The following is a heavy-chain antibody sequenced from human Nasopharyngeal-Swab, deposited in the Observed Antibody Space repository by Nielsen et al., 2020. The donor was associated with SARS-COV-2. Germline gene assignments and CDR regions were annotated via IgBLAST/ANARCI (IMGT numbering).Heavy chain of an antibody. D-gene: IGHD1-1*01. CDR3: ARHGFRQLERFLMAFDI. J-gene: IGHJ3*02. CDR2: IYYSGST. V-gene: IGHV4-39*01. CDR1: GGSISSSSYY. Sequence: SETLSLTCTVSGGSISSSSYYWGWIRQPPGKGLEWIGSIYYSGSTYYNLSLKSRVTISVDTSKNQFSLKLSSVTAADTAVYYCARHGFRQLERFLMAFDIWGQGTMVTVSS.